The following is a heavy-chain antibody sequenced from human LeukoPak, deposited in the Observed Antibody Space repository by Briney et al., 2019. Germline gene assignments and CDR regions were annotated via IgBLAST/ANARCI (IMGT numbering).Heavy chain of an antibody. CDR2: FSVSGRDT. J-gene: IGHJ4*02. CDR1: GFTFKNYA. D-gene: IGHD6-13*01. Sequence: GGSLRLSCAASGFTFKNYAMSWVRQAPGKGLEWVSGFSVSGRDTYYVDSVKGRFTIARDNAKNALYLQMTSLRADDTATYYCAKPGRTAAGLFDSWGPGTRVTVSS. V-gene: IGHV3-23*01. CDR3: AKPGRTAAGLFDS.